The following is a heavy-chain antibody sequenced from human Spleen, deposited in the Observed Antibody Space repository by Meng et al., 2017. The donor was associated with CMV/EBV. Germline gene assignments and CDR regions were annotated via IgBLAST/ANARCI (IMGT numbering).Heavy chain of an antibody. D-gene: IGHD4/OR15-4a*01. CDR2: ISPYNDNT. J-gene: IGHJ4*02. CDR3: ARNVWCWSFPYFDY. Sequence: KASSYTFSSYGNSWLRRAPAQGLEWMGWISPYNDNTNCAQSVQGRVTMTTDTSASTAYVELRSLRSDDTAVYYCARNVWCWSFPYFDYWGQGTLVTVSS. CDR1: SYTFSSYG. V-gene: IGHV1-18*01.